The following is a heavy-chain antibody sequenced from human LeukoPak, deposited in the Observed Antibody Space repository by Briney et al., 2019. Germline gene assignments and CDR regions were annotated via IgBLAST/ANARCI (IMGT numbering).Heavy chain of an antibody. V-gene: IGHV1-2*02. Sequence: ASVKVSCKASGYTLTGYYMHWVRQAPGQGLEWMRWMNPNSGDANHAQKFQGRVTMTRDTSISTAYMELSRLRSDDTAVYYCARDHVVVAATLYYFDYWGQGTLVTVSS. CDR3: ARDHVVVAATLYYFDY. CDR2: MNPNSGDA. D-gene: IGHD2-15*01. CDR1: GYTLTGYY. J-gene: IGHJ4*02.